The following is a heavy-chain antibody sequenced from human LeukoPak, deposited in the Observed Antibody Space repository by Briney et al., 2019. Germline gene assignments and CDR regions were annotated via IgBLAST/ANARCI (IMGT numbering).Heavy chain of an antibody. D-gene: IGHD6-19*01. Sequence: PSETLSLTCAVSGGSISSSNWWSWVRQPPGKGLEWIGEIYHSGSTKYNPSLKSRVTISVDKSKNQFSLKVSSVTAADTAVYYCARGPKNVSGWTNWFDPWGQGTLVTVSS. V-gene: IGHV4-4*02. CDR2: IYHSGST. CDR1: GGSISSSNW. CDR3: ARGPKNVSGWTNWFDP. J-gene: IGHJ5*02.